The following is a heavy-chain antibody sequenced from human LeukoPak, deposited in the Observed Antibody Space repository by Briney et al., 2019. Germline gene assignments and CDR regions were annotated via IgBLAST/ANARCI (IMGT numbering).Heavy chain of an antibody. CDR2: IYGVNST. D-gene: IGHD2-15*01. Sequence: GGSLRLSCAASGFTVSSNYMSWVRQAPGKGLEWVSVIYGVNSTYYTDSVKGRFTISRDNSKNTLYLQMNSLRAEHTAVYYCARSGVVVAPRYYYGMDVWGQGTTVTVSS. CDR1: GFTVSSNY. CDR3: ARSGVVVAPRYYYGMDV. V-gene: IGHV3-66*02. J-gene: IGHJ6*02.